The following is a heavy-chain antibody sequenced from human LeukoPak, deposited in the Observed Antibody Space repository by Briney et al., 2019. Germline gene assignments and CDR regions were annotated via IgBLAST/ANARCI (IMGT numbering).Heavy chain of an antibody. D-gene: IGHD5-12*01. J-gene: IGHJ4*02. V-gene: IGHV1-2*02. Sequence: ASVKVSCKASGYTFTGYYMHWVRQAPGQGLEWMGWINPNSGGTNYAQKFQGRVTMTRDTSISTAYMELSRLRSDDTAVYYCARAVATITYGLDYWGQGTLVTVSS. CDR2: INPNSGGT. CDR1: GYTFTGYY. CDR3: ARAVATITYGLDY.